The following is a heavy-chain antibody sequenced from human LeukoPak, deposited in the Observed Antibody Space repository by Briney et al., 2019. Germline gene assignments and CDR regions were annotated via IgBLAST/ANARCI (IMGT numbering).Heavy chain of an antibody. CDR1: GYTFTGYY. V-gene: IGHV1-2*02. CDR3: ASGPRPSGYCSGGSCYDDWFDP. CDR2: INPNSGGT. J-gene: IGHJ5*02. D-gene: IGHD2-15*01. Sequence: GASVKVSCKASGYTFTGYYMHWVRQAPGQGLEWMGWINPNSGGTNYAQKFQGRVTITADKSTSTAYMELSSLRSEDTAVYYCASGPRPSGYCSGGSCYDDWFDPWGQGTLVTVSS.